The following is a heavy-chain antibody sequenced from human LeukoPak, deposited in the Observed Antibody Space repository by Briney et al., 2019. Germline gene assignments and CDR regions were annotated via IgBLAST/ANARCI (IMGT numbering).Heavy chain of an antibody. Sequence: GASVKVSFKASGYTFNNHYMYWVRQAPGQGLEWMGVINPSGGSTSYAQKFQGRVTMTRDTSTRTVYMELRSLRSDDTAVYYCARDLDIHTIFGVVVGGTWFDPWGQGTLVTVSS. D-gene: IGHD3-3*01. V-gene: IGHV1-46*02. CDR1: GYTFNNHY. CDR3: ARDLDIHTIFGVVVGGTWFDP. J-gene: IGHJ5*02. CDR2: INPSGGST.